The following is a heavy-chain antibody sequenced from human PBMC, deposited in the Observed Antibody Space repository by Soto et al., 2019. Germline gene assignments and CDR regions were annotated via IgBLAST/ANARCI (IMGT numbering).Heavy chain of an antibody. Sequence: PGGSLRLSCAASGFTFSSYGMHWVRQAPGKGLEWVAVIWYDGSNKYYADSVKGRFTISRDNAKNSLYLQMNSLRAEDTAVYYCARDIIFTVTIKGAFDIWGQGTMVTVSS. J-gene: IGHJ3*02. D-gene: IGHD4-17*01. CDR2: IWYDGSNK. CDR3: ARDIIFTVTIKGAFDI. CDR1: GFTFSSYG. V-gene: IGHV3-33*01.